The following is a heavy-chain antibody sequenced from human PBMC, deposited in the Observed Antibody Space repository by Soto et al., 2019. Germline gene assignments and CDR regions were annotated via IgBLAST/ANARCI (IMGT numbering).Heavy chain of an antibody. CDR2: IWYDGNNK. CDR3: ARLGGSGSYTIDY. J-gene: IGHJ4*02. V-gene: IGHV3-33*01. Sequence: QVQLVESGGGVVQPGRSLRLSCAASGFTFNSYGMHWVRQAPGKGLEWVAIIWYDGNNKYYADSVKGRFTISRDNSRNTLYWQMNSLRAEDTAVYYCARLGGSGSYTIDYWGQGTLVTVSS. D-gene: IGHD3-10*01. CDR1: GFTFNSYG.